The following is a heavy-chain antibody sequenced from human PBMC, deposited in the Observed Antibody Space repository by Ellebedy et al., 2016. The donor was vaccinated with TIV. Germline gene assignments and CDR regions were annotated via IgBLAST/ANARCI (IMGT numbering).Heavy chain of an antibody. CDR2: LYYSGTT. J-gene: IGHJ4*02. CDR1: GGSIISTNYY. Sequence: MPSETLSLTCTVSGGSIISTNYYWGWIRQPPGKGLEWIASLYYSGTTYYNPSLKTRVSISVDTSKNQFSLKVDYVTAADSAVYYCARPSRDQLGHIDNWGRGTLVTVSS. D-gene: IGHD2-2*01. CDR3: ARPSRDQLGHIDN. V-gene: IGHV4-39*01.